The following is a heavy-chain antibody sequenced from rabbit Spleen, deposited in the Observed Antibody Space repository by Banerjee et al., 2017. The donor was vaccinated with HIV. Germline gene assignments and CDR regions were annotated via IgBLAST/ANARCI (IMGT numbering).Heavy chain of an antibody. J-gene: IGHJ4*01. V-gene: IGHV1S45*01. CDR1: GFSFSNKAV. CDR3: ARADAGSMYYFNL. D-gene: IGHD4-2*01. Sequence: QEQLEESGGDLVKPEGSLTLTCTASGFSFSNKAVMCWVRQAPGKGLEWIACINTYTVKSVYASWATGRFTFSRTSSTTVTLQMTSLTAADTATYFCARADAGSMYYFNLWGPGTLVTVS. CDR2: INTYTVKS.